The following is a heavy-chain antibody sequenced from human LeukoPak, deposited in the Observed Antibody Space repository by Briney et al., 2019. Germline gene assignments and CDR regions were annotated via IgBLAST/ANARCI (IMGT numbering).Heavy chain of an antibody. D-gene: IGHD3-16*01. Sequence: PGGSLRLSCAASGFSLTDCGMGWVRQAPGKGLEWVSTISRTGAYTYYADSVKGRFSISRDNSKNTLYLQMASLRVEDTAIYYCAKLPAPGGDYVYFDSWGQGTLVTVSS. CDR1: GFSLTDCG. J-gene: IGHJ4*02. CDR2: ISRTGAYT. CDR3: AKLPAPGGDYVYFDS. V-gene: IGHV3-23*05.